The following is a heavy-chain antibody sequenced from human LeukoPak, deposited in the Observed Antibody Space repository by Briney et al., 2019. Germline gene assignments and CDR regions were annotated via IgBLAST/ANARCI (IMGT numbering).Heavy chain of an antibody. Sequence: GGALRLSCAASGFTFGSYSMNWVRQAAGKGLGWVSYISSSSSTIDDADSVKGRFTISRDNAKNSLYLQMNSLRAEDTAVYYCARDRCSSTSCYWGEDFDYWGQGTLVTVSS. D-gene: IGHD2-2*01. V-gene: IGHV3-48*01. CDR3: ARDRCSSTSCYWGEDFDY. CDR2: ISSSSSTI. J-gene: IGHJ4*02. CDR1: GFTFGSYS.